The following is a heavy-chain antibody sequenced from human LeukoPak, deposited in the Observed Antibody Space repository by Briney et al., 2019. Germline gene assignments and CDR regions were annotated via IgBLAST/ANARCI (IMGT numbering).Heavy chain of an antibody. Sequence: PSETLSLTCTVSGGSISSSSYYWGWIRQSPGKGLEWIGSIYYSGSTYYNPSLKSRVTISVDTSKNQFSLKLSSVTAADTAVYYCARERVGLLDYWGQGTLVTVSS. D-gene: IGHD1-26*01. V-gene: IGHV4-39*02. CDR1: GGSISSSSYY. J-gene: IGHJ4*02. CDR3: ARERVGLLDY. CDR2: IYYSGST.